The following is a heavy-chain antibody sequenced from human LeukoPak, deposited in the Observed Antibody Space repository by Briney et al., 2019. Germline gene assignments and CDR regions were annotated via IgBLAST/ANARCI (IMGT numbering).Heavy chain of an antibody. D-gene: IGHD7-27*01. V-gene: IGHV1-69*04. CDR1: GGTFISYA. Sequence: ASVKLSCKASGGTFISYAISWVRQAPGHGLEWMGRINPILGIANYAQNFQGRVTITSEKSPSTAYMQLSSLRSEDTAVYYCARDKTGDPGAFEYSGRGTLVTVSA. CDR3: ARDKTGDPGAFEY. J-gene: IGHJ4*02. CDR2: INPILGIA.